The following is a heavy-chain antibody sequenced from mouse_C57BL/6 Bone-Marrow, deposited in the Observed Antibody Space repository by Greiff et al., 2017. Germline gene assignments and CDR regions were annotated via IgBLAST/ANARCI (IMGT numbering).Heavy chain of an antibody. CDR3: ARGIYYDLGFAY. D-gene: IGHD2-4*01. CDR2: ILPGSGST. J-gene: IGHJ3*01. CDR1: GYTFTGYW. Sequence: VQLQQSGAELMKPGASVKLSCKATGYTFTGYWIEWVKQRPGHGLEWIGEILPGSGSTNYNAKFKGKATFTADTSSNTAYMQLSSLTTEDSAIYYCARGIYYDLGFAYWGQGTLVTVSA. V-gene: IGHV1-9*01.